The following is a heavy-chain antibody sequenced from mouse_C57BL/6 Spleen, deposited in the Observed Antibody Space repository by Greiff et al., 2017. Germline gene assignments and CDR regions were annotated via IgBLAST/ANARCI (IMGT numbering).Heavy chain of an antibody. CDR3: ARAHAMDD. Sequence: VQLQQSGPELVKPGASVKISCKASGYTFTDYYMNWVKQSHGKSLEWIGDINPNNGGTSYNQKFKGKATLTVDKSSSTAYMELRSLTSEDSAVYYCARAHAMDDWGQGTSVTVSS. CDR2: INPNNGGT. CDR1: GYTFTDYY. V-gene: IGHV1-26*01. J-gene: IGHJ4*01. D-gene: IGHD3-1*01.